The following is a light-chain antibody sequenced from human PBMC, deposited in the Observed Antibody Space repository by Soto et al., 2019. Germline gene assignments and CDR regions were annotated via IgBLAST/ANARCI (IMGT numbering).Light chain of an antibody. J-gene: IGKJ1*01. CDR2: AAS. V-gene: IGKV1-39*01. CDR1: QIISSY. Sequence: DIQMTQSPSSLSASIGDRFTITCRASQIISSYLDWYQQKPGKAPELLIYAASSLQSGVPSRFSGSGSGTEFTLTISSLQSEDFAVYYCQQYNSWRRTFGQGTKVDIK. CDR3: QQYNSWRRT.